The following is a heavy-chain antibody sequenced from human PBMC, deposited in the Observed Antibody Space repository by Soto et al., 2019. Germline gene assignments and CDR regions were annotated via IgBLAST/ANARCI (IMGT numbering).Heavy chain of an antibody. CDR1: GFTLSSYG. CDR3: ASDLRPLSPAGGTRSFDY. V-gene: IGHV3-7*03. CDR2: IKQDGSEK. D-gene: IGHD1-1*01. Sequence: GGSLRLSCAGSGFTLSSYGMSWVRQSPGKGLEGVGNIKQDGSEKYYVDSVKGRFTISRDNAKNSLYLQMDSLRAEHTAVYYCASDLRPLSPAGGTRSFDYWGQGTLVTVSS. J-gene: IGHJ4*02.